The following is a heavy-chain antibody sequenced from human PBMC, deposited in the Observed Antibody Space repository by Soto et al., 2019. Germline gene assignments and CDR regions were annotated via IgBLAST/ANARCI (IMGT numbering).Heavy chain of an antibody. CDR1: GGSISSSGYS. CDR3: ARGHEMARIFYFDY. Sequence: QLQLQESGSGLVKPSQTLSLTCVVSGGSISSSGYSWSWIPQAPGKGLEWIGYIYHSGSSYNNPSLNSRVTISVDRSKNQFSLNLTSVTAADTAVYYCARGHEMARIFYFDYWGQGTLVTVSS. CDR2: IYHSGSS. V-gene: IGHV4-30-2*01. D-gene: IGHD3-3*02. J-gene: IGHJ4*02.